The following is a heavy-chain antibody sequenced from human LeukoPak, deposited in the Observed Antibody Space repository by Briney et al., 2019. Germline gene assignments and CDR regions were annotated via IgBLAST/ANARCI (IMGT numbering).Heavy chain of an antibody. J-gene: IGHJ4*02. V-gene: IGHV1-46*01. Sequence: ASVKVSCKASGYTFTSYYMHWVRQAPGQGLEWMGIINPSGGSTGHAQKFQGRVTMTRDTSTSTVYMELSSLRSEDTAVYYCARDREDIVGATAFDYWGQGTLVTVSS. CDR3: ARDREDIVGATAFDY. CDR2: INPSGGST. CDR1: GYTFTSYY. D-gene: IGHD1-26*01.